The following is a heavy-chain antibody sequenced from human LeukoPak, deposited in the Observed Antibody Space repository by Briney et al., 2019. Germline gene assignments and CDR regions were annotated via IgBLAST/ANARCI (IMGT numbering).Heavy chain of an antibody. CDR1: GGSISSYY. D-gene: IGHD3-9*01. J-gene: IGHJ5*02. Sequence: SETLSLTCTVSGGSISSYYWSWIRQPPGKGLEWIGYIYYSCSTNYNPSLKSRVTISVDTSKNQFSLKLSSVPAADTAVYYCARGDYDILTGHNWFGPWGQGTLVTVSS. CDR2: IYYSCST. V-gene: IGHV4-59*01. CDR3: ARGDYDILTGHNWFGP.